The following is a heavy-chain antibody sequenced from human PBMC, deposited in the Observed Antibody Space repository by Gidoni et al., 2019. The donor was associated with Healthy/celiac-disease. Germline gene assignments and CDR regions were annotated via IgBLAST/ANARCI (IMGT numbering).Heavy chain of an antibody. D-gene: IGHD3-22*01. CDR3: ARDHSWYYYDSSGYPVDY. V-gene: IGHV3-11*01. Sequence: QVQLVESGGGLVKPGGSLRLSCSASGFTFSYYYMSWIRQAPGKGLEWVSYISSSGSTIYYADSVKGRFTISRDNAKNSLYLQMNSLRAEDTAVYYCARDHSWYYYDSSGYPVDYWGQGTLVTVSS. J-gene: IGHJ4*02. CDR1: GFTFSYYY. CDR2: ISSSGSTI.